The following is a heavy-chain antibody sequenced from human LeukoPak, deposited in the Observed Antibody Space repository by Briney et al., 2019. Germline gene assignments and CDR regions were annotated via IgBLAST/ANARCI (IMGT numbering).Heavy chain of an antibody. Sequence: PGGSLRLSCAASGFSFSTYVMYWVRQAPGKGLEWVSAVYGNGDGTSYVDSVKDRFTISRDNSKNTLYLQMNSLRPEDTALYYCAKSGVRSSAGEDYWGPGHLFCVSS. D-gene: IGHD3-10*01. CDR1: GFSFSTYV. V-gene: IGHV3-23*01. CDR2: VYGNGDGT. CDR3: AKSGVRSSAGEDY. J-gene: IGHJ4*02.